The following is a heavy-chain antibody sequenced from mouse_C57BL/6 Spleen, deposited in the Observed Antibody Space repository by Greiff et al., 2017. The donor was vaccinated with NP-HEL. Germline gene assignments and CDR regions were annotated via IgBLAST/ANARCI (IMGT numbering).Heavy chain of an antibody. CDR2: IWTGGGS. CDR3: ARNYYGSSYWYFDV. CDR1: GFSLTSYA. J-gene: IGHJ1*03. V-gene: IGHV2-9-1*01. Sequence: VQLQESGPGLVAPSQSLSITCTVSGFSLTSYAISWVRQPPGKGLEWLGVIWTGGGSNYNSALKSRLSISKDNSKSQVFLKLNSLHTDDTARYYCARNYYGSSYWYFDVWGTGTTVTVSS. D-gene: IGHD1-1*01.